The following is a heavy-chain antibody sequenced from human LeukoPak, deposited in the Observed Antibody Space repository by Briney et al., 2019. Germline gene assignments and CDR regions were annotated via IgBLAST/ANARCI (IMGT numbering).Heavy chain of an antibody. CDR2: IIPIFGTA. CDR3: ARGGSSWYSRPGDY. Sequence: WASVKVSCKASGGTFSSYAISWVRQAPGQGLEWMGGIIPIFGTANYAQKFQGRVTITADKSTSTAYMELSSLRSEDTAVYYCARGGSSWYSRPGDYWGQGTLVTVSS. D-gene: IGHD6-13*01. V-gene: IGHV1-69*06. J-gene: IGHJ4*02. CDR1: GGTFSSYA.